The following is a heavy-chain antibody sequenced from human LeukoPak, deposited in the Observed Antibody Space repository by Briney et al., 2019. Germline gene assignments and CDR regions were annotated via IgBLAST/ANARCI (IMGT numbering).Heavy chain of an antibody. CDR3: ARRKMATDAFDI. CDR1: GGTFSSYA. D-gene: IGHD5-24*01. Sequence: ASVKVSCKASGGTFSSYAISWVRQAPGQGLEWMGGIIAIFGTANYAQKFQGRVTITTDESTSTAYMELSSLRSEDTAVYYCARRKMATDAFDIWGQGTMVTVSS. CDR2: IIAIFGTA. J-gene: IGHJ3*02. V-gene: IGHV1-69*05.